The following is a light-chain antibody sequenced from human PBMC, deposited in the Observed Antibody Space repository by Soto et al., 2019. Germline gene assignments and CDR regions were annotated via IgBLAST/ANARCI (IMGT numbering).Light chain of an antibody. CDR2: SAS. CDR3: HQYGNSPLT. V-gene: IGKV3-20*01. Sequence: EVVLTQSPGTLSLSPGERVTLSCRASQSVASSYLAWYQQKPGRAPRLLFYSASSRATGIPDRFSGSGSGTDFTLTISKLEPEDFAIYYCHQYGNSPLTFGPGTTVDF. CDR1: QSVASSY. J-gene: IGKJ3*01.